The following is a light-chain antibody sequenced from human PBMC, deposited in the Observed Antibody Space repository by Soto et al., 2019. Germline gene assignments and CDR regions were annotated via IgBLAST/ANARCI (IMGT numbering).Light chain of an antibody. J-gene: IGLJ2*01. Sequence: QSALTQPPSASGSTGQSVAISCTGTSSDVGGNHYVSWDQQHTGKAPKLMVYEVTKRPSGVPDRCSGSKSGNTASLTVSGRQAEDEDDYYYSSYAGSHNVIFGGGNQLTFL. V-gene: IGLV2-8*01. CDR3: SSYAGSHNVI. CDR2: EVT. CDR1: SSDVGGNHY.